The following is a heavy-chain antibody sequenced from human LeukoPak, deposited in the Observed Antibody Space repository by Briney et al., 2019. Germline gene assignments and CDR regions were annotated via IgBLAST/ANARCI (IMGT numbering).Heavy chain of an antibody. V-gene: IGHV1-2*02. CDR1: GYTFSDYY. CDR3: ARGFSYCDY. J-gene: IGHJ4*02. CDR2: LNPNSGGT. Sequence: ASVTVSCKPSGYTFSDYYIHWVRQAPGQGLEWMGWLNPNSGGTNYAQTFQGRVTMTRDTSISTAYMELSSLISDDTALYYCARGFSYCDYWGQGTLVTVSS.